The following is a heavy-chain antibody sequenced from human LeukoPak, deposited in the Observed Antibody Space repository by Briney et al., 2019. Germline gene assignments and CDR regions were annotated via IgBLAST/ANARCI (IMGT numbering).Heavy chain of an antibody. Sequence: ASVKVSCKASGYTFTGYYMHWVRQAPGQGLEWMGWINPNSGGTNYAQKFQGRVTMTRDTSISTAYMELSRLRSDDTAVYYCARGWSYSVGATPDYWGQGTLVTVSS. CDR1: GYTFTGYY. CDR2: INPNSGGT. D-gene: IGHD1-26*01. J-gene: IGHJ4*02. CDR3: ARGWSYSVGATPDY. V-gene: IGHV1-2*02.